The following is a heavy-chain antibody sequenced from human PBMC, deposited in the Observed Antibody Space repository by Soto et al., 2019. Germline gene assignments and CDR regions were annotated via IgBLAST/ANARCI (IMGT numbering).Heavy chain of an antibody. J-gene: IGHJ4*02. D-gene: IGHD3-10*01. V-gene: IGHV3-30*04. CDR3: ARSRSGAVADSFDF. Sequence: QVQVVESGGGVVQPGRSLRLSCAASGFTFRSYAIHWVRQAPGKGLEWVAVISRDGTNKYYVDSVKGRFTISRDNSKDTVYLQMNSLRAEDSAMFYCARSRSGAVADSFDFWGQGTLVTVSS. CDR1: GFTFRSYA. CDR2: ISRDGTNK.